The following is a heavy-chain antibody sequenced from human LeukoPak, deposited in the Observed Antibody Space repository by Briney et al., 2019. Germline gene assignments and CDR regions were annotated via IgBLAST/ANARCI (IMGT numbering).Heavy chain of an antibody. V-gene: IGHV3-20*04. J-gene: IGHJ4*02. CDR3: ARGGYSGSYYEDFDY. CDR1: GFTLDDFG. CDR2: INWNGGST. Sequence: VGSLRLSCAASGFTLDDFGMSWVRQAPGKGLKWFSGINWNGGSTGYADSVKGRFTIFRDNAKNSLSLQMNSLRAEDTALYYCARGGYSGSYYEDFDYWGQGTLVTVSS. D-gene: IGHD1-26*01.